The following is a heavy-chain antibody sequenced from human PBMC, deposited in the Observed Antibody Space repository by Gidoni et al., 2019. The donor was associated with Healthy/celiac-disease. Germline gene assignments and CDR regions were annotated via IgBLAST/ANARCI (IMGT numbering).Heavy chain of an antibody. CDR3: AKDISSSGAFDI. CDR1: GFTFDDYA. J-gene: IGHJ3*02. CDR2: ISWNSGSI. Sequence: EVQLVESGGGFVQPGRSLRLSCAASGFTFDDYAMHWVRQAPGKGLEWVSGISWNSGSIGYADSVKGRFTISRDNAKNSLYLQMNSLRAEDTALYYCAKDISSSGAFDIWGQGTMVTVSS. V-gene: IGHV3-9*01. D-gene: IGHD6-6*01.